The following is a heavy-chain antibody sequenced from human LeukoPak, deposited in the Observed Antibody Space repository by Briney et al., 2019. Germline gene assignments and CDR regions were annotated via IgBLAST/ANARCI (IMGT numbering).Heavy chain of an antibody. CDR3: ARFRTLHGYYYGMDV. D-gene: IGHD1-1*01. V-gene: IGHV3-11*01. Sequence: GGSLRLSCAAFGFTFSDYYMSWIRQAPGKGLEWVSYISSSGSTIYYADSVKGRFTISRDNAKNSLYLQVNSLRAEDTAVYYCARFRTLHGYYYGMDVWGQGTTVTVSS. CDR2: ISSSGSTI. J-gene: IGHJ6*02. CDR1: GFTFSDYY.